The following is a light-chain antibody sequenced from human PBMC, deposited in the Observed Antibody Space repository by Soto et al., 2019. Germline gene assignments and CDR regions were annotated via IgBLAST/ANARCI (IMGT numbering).Light chain of an antibody. CDR1: SSNIGNNY. CDR3: GTVDSSLSAVV. CDR2: DNN. Sequence: QSVLTQPPSVSAAPRQKVTISCSGSSSNIGNNYVSWYQQLPGTAPKLLIYDNNKRPSGIPDRFSGSKSGTSATLGITGLQTGDEADYYCGTVDSSLSAVVFGGGTKLTVL. J-gene: IGLJ2*01. V-gene: IGLV1-51*01.